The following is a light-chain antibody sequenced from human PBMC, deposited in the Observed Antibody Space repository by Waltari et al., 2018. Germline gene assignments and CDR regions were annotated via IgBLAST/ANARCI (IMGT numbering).Light chain of an antibody. CDR2: HSS. CDR3: QNYERLPAT. Sequence: EIVLTRSPGTLSLSPGERATLSCRASQSVSIYLAWYQQKPGQAPRLLMYHSSTRATGIPDRFSGSGSGTDFSLTISRLEPEDFAVYYCQNYERLPATFGQGTKVEIK. V-gene: IGKV3-20*01. CDR1: QSVSIY. J-gene: IGKJ1*01.